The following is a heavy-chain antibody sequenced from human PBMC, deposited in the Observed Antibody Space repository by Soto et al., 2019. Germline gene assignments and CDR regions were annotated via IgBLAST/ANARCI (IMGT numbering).Heavy chain of an antibody. J-gene: IGHJ4*02. Sequence: ASVKVSCKASGYTLTSYGIGGVGQAPGQGVEWMGWISAYNGNTNYAQKLQGRVTMPTDTSTTTAHMELASLRSDDTDVYYRPRDDDMITFGGVIVHSAQDQWGQGTLVTVSS. CDR3: PRDDDMITFGGVIVHSAQDQ. CDR2: ISAYNGNT. D-gene: IGHD3-16*02. V-gene: IGHV1-18*01. CDR1: GYTLTSYG.